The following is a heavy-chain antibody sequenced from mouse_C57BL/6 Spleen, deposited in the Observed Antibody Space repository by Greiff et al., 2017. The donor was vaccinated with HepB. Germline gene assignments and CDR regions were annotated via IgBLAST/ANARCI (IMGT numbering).Heavy chain of an antibody. V-gene: IGHV14-4*01. CDR1: GFNIKDDY. D-gene: IGHD2-4*01. CDR3: TTDYDYDVPFAY. Sequence: EVKLMESGAELVRPGASVKLSCTASGFNIKDDYMHWVKQRPEQGLEWIGWIDPENGDTEYASKFQGKATITADTSSNTAYLQLSSLTSEDTAVYYCTTDYDYDVPFAYWGQGTLVTVSA. CDR2: IDPENGDT. J-gene: IGHJ3*01.